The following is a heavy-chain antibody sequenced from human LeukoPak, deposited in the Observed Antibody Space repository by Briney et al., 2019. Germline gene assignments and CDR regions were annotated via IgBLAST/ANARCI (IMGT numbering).Heavy chain of an antibody. D-gene: IGHD4-17*01. Sequence: PSETLSLTCTVSGGSISSWDYYWSWIRQPPGKGLEWIGYIHSSGSTYYNPSLKSRVTISVDTSKNQFSLRLSSVTAADTAVYYCATKPNGDYYFDYWGQGTLVTVSS. V-gene: IGHV4-30-4*01. CDR2: IHSSGST. CDR3: ATKPNGDYYFDY. CDR1: GGSISSWDYY. J-gene: IGHJ4*02.